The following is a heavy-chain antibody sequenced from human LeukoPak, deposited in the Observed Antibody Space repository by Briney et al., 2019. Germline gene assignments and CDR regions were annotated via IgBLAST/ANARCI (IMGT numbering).Heavy chain of an antibody. CDR3: AHDSPGNYRFDY. CDR1: GFSLSTSGVG. D-gene: IGHD3-10*01. CDR2: IYGNDNK. Sequence: SGPTLVNPTQTLTLTCTFSGFSLSTSGVGVAWIRQPPGKALEWLALIYGNDNKRYSPSLKSRLTITKDTSENQVVLRMTSMDPVDTATYYCAHDSPGNYRFDYWGQGTLVTVSS. J-gene: IGHJ4*02. V-gene: IGHV2-5*01.